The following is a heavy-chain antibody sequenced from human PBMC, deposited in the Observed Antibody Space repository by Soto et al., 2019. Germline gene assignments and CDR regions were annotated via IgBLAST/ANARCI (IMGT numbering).Heavy chain of an antibody. CDR2: ISGSGGST. CDR1: GFTFSSYA. CDR3: AKDLVGATWSYYYGMDV. J-gene: IGHJ6*02. D-gene: IGHD1-26*01. Sequence: PGGSLRLSCAASGFTFSSYAMSWVRQAPGKGLEWVSAISGSGGSTYYADSVKGRFTISRDNSKNTLYLQMNSLRAEDTAVYYCAKDLVGATWSYYYGMDVWGQGTTVTVSS. V-gene: IGHV3-23*01.